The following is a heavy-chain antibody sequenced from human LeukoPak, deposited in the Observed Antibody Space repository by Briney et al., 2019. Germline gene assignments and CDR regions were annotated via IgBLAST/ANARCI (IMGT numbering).Heavy chain of an antibody. Sequence: PGGSLRLSCAASGFTFSNYWMNWVRQAPGKELEWVANIKQDGSEKYFVDSVKGRFTISRDNAKNSLYLQMNSLRAEDTAVYYCAKEGAYPIVTYDSWGKGTLVTVSS. J-gene: IGHJ5*01. CDR3: AKEGAYPIVTYDS. V-gene: IGHV3-7*01. D-gene: IGHD4-11*01. CDR2: IKQDGSEK. CDR1: GFTFSNYW.